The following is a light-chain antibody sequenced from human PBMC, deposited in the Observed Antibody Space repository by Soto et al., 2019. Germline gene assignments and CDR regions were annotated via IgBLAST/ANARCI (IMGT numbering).Light chain of an antibody. CDR1: QSVTSSS. V-gene: IGKV3-20*01. CDR2: GAS. CDR3: QQYGSSPPIT. Sequence: EIVLTQSPGTLSLSPGERATLFCRASQSVTSSSIAWHQQKPGQAPRLLIYGASSRATGIPDRFSGSGSGTDFTLTISRLEPEDFAVYYCQQYGSSPPITFGQGTRLEIK. J-gene: IGKJ5*01.